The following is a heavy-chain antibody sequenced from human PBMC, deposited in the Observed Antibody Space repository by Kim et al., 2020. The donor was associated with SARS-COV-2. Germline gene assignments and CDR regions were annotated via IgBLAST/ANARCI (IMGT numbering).Heavy chain of an antibody. CDR2: ISSSGSTI. CDR3: ARESIAAAGEGNWFDP. V-gene: IGHV3-11*04. Sequence: GGSLRLSCAASGFTFSDYYMSWIRQAPGKGLEWVSYISSSGSTIYYADSVKGRFTISRDNAKNSLYLQMNSLRAEDTAVYYCARESIAAAGEGNWFDPWGQGTLVTVSS. CDR1: GFTFSDYY. J-gene: IGHJ5*02. D-gene: IGHD6-13*01.